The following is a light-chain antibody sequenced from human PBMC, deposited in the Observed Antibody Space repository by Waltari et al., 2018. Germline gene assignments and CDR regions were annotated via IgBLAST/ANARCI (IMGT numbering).Light chain of an antibody. CDR1: SGNIASNY. CDR2: EDN. CDR3: QSYGAWVGDVV. V-gene: IGLV6-57*04. J-gene: IGLJ3*02. Sequence: NFILTQPHSVSESPGKTISISCTRSSGNIASNYVQWHQQRPGSAPTCVIYEDNKRPSGVPDRFSGSIDSSSNSASLTISGLRTEDEADYYCQSYGAWVGDVVFGGGTKVTVL.